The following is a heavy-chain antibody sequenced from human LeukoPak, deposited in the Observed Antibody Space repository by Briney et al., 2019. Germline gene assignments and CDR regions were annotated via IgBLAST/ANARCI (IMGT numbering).Heavy chain of an antibody. CDR2: IYYSGST. J-gene: IGHJ6*02. CDR3: ARAYDYVWGSYRPDYYYYGVDV. Sequence: PSETLSLTCTVSGGSISSSSYSWGWIRQPPGKGLEWIGSIYYSGSTYYNPSLKSRVTISVDTSKNQFSLKLSSVTAADTAVYYCARAYDYVWGSYRPDYYYYGVDVWGQGTTVTVSS. CDR1: GGSISSSSYS. D-gene: IGHD3-16*02. V-gene: IGHV4-39*01.